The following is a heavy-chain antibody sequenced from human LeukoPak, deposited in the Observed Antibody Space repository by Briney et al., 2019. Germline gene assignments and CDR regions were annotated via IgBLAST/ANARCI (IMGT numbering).Heavy chain of an antibody. Sequence: GGSLRLSCAASGFSFSDYYMNWIRQAPGKGLEWVSYISSSATYTDYAESVKGRFTISRDNTKNSLYLQMNSLRAEDTAVYYCARGAVSYSSGWYANWYLDLWGRGTLVTVSS. CDR1: GFSFSDYY. V-gene: IGHV3-11*06. CDR3: ARGAVSYSSGWYANWYLDL. D-gene: IGHD6-19*01. J-gene: IGHJ2*01. CDR2: ISSSATYT.